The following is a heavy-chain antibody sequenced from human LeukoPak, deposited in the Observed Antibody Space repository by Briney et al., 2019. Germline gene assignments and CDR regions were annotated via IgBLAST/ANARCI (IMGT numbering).Heavy chain of an antibody. J-gene: IGHJ5*02. CDR1: GGSIRSSSYY. CDR3: ARDRISVADPPNWFDP. V-gene: IGHV4-39*07. D-gene: IGHD6-19*01. CDR2: IYHSGKN. Sequence: SETLSLTCTVSGGSIRSSSYYWGWVRQPPGKGLEWIGSIYHSGKNYYNPSLKSRVTMSVDTSKNQFSLKLTSVTAADTAMYYCARDRISVADPPNWFDPWGQGTLVTVSS.